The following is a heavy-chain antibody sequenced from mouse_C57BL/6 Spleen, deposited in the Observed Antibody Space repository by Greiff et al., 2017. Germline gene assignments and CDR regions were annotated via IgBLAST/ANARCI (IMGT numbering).Heavy chain of an antibody. CDR2: IRYDGSN. V-gene: IGHV3-6*01. CDR1: GYSFTSGYF. J-gene: IGHJ4*01. Sequence: EVKLQESGPGLVKPSQSLSLSCSVTGYSFTSGYFWCLIRPFPGNLLEWMGIIRYDGSNNYNPSLKNRISITRDTSKNQFFLKLNSVTTEDTATYYCARGRGNYYAMDYGGQGTSVTVSS. CDR3: ARGRGNYYAMDY.